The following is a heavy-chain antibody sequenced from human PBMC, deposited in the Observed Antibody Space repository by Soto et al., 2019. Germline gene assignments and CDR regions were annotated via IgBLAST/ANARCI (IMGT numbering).Heavy chain of an antibody. V-gene: IGHV1-18*01. CDR2: ISAYNGNT. D-gene: IGHD6-19*01. J-gene: IGHJ5*02. CDR3: ARNIISGWSNWFDP. CDR1: GYTFTSYG. Sequence: ASVKVSFKASGYTFTSYGISWVRQAPGQGLEWMGWISAYNGNTNYAQKLKGRVTMTTDTSTSTAYMELRSLRSDDTAVYYCARNIISGWSNWFDPWGQGTLVTVSS.